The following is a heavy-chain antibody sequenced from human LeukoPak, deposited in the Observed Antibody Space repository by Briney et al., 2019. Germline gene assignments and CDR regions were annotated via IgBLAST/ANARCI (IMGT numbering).Heavy chain of an antibody. D-gene: IGHD3-22*01. CDR3: AIRYAKYYYDSSGYQSLPY. V-gene: IGHV3-23*01. Sequence: PGGSLRLSCAASGFTFSSYAMSWVRQAPGKGLEWVSAISGSGGSTYYADSVKGRFTISRDNSKNTLYLQMNGLRAEDTAVYYCAIRYAKYYYDSSGYQSLPYWGQGTLVTVSS. J-gene: IGHJ4*02. CDR2: ISGSGGST. CDR1: GFTFSSYA.